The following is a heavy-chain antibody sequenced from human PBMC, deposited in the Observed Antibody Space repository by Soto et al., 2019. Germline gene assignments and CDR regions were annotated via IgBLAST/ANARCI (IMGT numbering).Heavy chain of an antibody. D-gene: IGHD2-21*02. CDR3: ARAHLSGDCYSGVDY. V-gene: IGHV1-2*04. CDR2: INPNSGGT. Sequence: ASVKVSCKASGYTFTGYYMHWVRQAPGQGLEWMGWINPNSGGTNYAQKFQGWVTMTRDTSISTAYMELSRLRSDDTAVYYCARAHLSGDCYSGVDYWGKATLVTVSS. CDR1: GYTFTGYY. J-gene: IGHJ4*02.